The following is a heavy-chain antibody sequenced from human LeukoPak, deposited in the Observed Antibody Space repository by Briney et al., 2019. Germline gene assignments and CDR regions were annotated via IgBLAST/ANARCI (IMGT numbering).Heavy chain of an antibody. D-gene: IGHD3-10*01. CDR2: INSASSAI. J-gene: IGHJ4*02. CDR3: GRAYGAGSCDY. CDR1: GFIFNIYS. Sequence: PGGSLRLSRAASGFIFNIYSMNWVRQAPGKGPEWISYINSASSAIYYSDSVKGRFTISRDNAKNSLYLQMNSLRAEDTAVYYCGRAYGAGSCDYWGQGTLVTVSS. V-gene: IGHV3-48*04.